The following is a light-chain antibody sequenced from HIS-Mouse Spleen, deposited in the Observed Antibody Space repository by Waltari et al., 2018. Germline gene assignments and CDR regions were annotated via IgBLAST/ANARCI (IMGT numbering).Light chain of an antibody. Sequence: QSALTQPASVSGSPGQSITIACTGTSSAVGGYNYVSWYEKHPGTAPKLMIYDVSNRPSGVSNRFSGSKSGNTASLTISGLQAEDEADYYCSSYTSSSFNVVFGGGTKLTVL. CDR1: SSAVGGYNY. J-gene: IGLJ2*01. CDR2: DVS. V-gene: IGLV2-14*03. CDR3: SSYTSSSFNVV.